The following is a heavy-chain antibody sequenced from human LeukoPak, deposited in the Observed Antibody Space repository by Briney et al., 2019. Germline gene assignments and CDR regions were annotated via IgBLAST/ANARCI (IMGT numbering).Heavy chain of an antibody. Sequence: ASVKVSCKASGGTFSSYAISWVRQAPGQGLEWMGGIIPIFGTANYAQKFQGRVTITADESTSIAYMELSSLRSEDTAVYYCASLGSYRFDYWGQGTLVTVSS. CDR2: IIPIFGTA. V-gene: IGHV1-69*13. CDR1: GGTFSSYA. J-gene: IGHJ4*02. D-gene: IGHD3-10*01. CDR3: ASLGSYRFDY.